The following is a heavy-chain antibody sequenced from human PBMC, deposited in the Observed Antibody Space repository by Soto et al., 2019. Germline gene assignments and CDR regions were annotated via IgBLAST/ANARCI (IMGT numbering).Heavy chain of an antibody. CDR3: AKDRYRDWLETLAFDS. CDR2: TWYEGSDE. CDR1: GFPFNGYG. V-gene: IGHV3-33*06. D-gene: IGHD4-17*01. J-gene: IGHJ4*02. Sequence: QVQLVESGGGVVHPGGSLRLSCAASGFPFNGYGLHWVRQAPGRGLEWLAVTWYEGSDEYYADSVKGRFTISRDTSNNTLYLQMNSLRVEDTAVYYCAKDRYRDWLETLAFDSLGQGTLVTVSS.